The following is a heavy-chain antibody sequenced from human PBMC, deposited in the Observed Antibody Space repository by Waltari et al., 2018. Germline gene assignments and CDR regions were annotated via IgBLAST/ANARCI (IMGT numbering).Heavy chain of an antibody. CDR1: GGSISRGAYY. CDR2: IYYSGST. CDR3: ARESRDSSSPLDY. V-gene: IGHV4-30-4*08. J-gene: IGHJ4*02. D-gene: IGHD6-13*01. Sequence: HVQMHELGTRQVKPSQTLYLKCTVPGGSISRGAYYWSWLRQPPGQAIASIWYIYYSGSTYYNPSLKSRFTISVDTSKNQCSLKLSYVTAADTAGYYCARESRDSSSPLDYWGQGSLVTVSS.